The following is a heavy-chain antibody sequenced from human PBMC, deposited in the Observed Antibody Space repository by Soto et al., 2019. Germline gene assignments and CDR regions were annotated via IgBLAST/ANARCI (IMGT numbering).Heavy chain of an antibody. Sequence: SETLSLTCTVSGGSISSYYRSWIRQPPGKGLEWIGYIYYSGGTNYNPSLKSQVTISVDTSKNQFSLKLSSVTAADTAVYYCARVTGGSGSYWQDYYYYYGMDVWGQGTTVTV. CDR3: ARVTGGSGSYWQDYYYYYGMDV. D-gene: IGHD3-10*01. J-gene: IGHJ6*02. V-gene: IGHV4-59*08. CDR2: IYYSGGT. CDR1: GGSISSYY.